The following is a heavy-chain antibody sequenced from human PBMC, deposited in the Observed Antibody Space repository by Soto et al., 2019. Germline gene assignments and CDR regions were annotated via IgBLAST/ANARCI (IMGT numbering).Heavy chain of an antibody. V-gene: IGHV4-39*01. Sequence: SETLSLTCTVSGGSINSRSYYWGWIRQSPGKGLEWIGSIYYSGSTYYNPSLKSRVAMSVDTSKDQFSLKLRSVSAADTAVYYCARQRTSVVTQAYFDDWGQGSLVTVSS. CDR2: IYYSGST. D-gene: IGHD2-21*02. CDR3: ARQRTSVVTQAYFDD. J-gene: IGHJ4*02. CDR1: GGSINSRSYY.